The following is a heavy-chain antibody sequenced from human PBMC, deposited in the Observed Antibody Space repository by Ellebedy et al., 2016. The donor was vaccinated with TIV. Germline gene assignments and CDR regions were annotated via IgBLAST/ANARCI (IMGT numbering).Heavy chain of an antibody. J-gene: IGHJ4*02. CDR3: ARTKGCSSTSCQN. V-gene: IGHV3-7*01. Sequence: GESLKISXAASGFTFNNYWMSWVRQAPGKGPEWVPTIKQDGSEKYYVDSVKGRFTISRDNAKNSLYLQMNSLRAEDTAVYYCARTKGCSSTSCQNWGQGTLVTVSS. CDR1: GFTFNNYW. CDR2: IKQDGSEK. D-gene: IGHD2-2*01.